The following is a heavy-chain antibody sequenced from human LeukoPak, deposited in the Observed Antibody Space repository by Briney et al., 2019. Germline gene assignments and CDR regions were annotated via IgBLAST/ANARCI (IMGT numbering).Heavy chain of an antibody. CDR2: IDPSDSYT. CDR3: ATTRQPRTSNPFDY. D-gene: IGHD1-14*01. J-gene: IGHJ4*02. CDR1: GNSFTNYW. Sequence: GESLKISCKGSGNSFTNYWISWVREKPGKGLEWMGRIDPSDSYTDYSPSFQGHVTISADKSVYTAYLQWSSLKASDTAMYYCATTRQPRTSNPFDYWGQGTLVTVSS. V-gene: IGHV5-10-1*01.